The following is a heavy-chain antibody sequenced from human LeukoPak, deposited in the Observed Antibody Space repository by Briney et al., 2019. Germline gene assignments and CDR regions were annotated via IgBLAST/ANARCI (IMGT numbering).Heavy chain of an antibody. V-gene: IGHV4-59*10. Sequence: SETLSLPCGVYGGSFSVYYWSWIRQPAGKGLEWIGRIYTSGSTNYNPSLKSRVTMSVDTSKNQFSLKLSSVTAADTAVYYCARTGCTNGVCYTGTNWFDPWGQGTLVTVSS. D-gene: IGHD2-8*01. J-gene: IGHJ5*02. CDR3: ARTGCTNGVCYTGTNWFDP. CDR1: GGSFSVYY. CDR2: IYTSGST.